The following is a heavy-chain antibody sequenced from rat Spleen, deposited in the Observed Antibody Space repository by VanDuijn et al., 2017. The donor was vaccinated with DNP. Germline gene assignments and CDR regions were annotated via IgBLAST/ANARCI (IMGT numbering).Heavy chain of an antibody. Sequence: EVQLVESGGGLVQPGRSLKLSCAASGFTFSNYDMAWVRQAPTKGLEWVASISPSGGSTYYRDSVKGRFTISRDNAKSTLYLQMDSLRSEDTATYYCATDTTDYWGQGVMVTVSS. CDR1: GFTFSNYD. D-gene: IGHD1-6*01. CDR3: ATDTTDY. CDR2: ISPSGGST. J-gene: IGHJ2*01. V-gene: IGHV5-19*01.